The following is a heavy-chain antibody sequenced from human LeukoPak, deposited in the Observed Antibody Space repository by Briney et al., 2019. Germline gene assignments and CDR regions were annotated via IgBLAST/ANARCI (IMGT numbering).Heavy chain of an antibody. CDR2: INHSGST. D-gene: IGHD2-15*01. V-gene: IGHV4-34*01. CDR3: ARGGYCSGGSCYSGVYYYYGMDV. Sequence: SETLSLTCAVYGGSFSGYYWSWIRQPPGKGLEWIGEINHSGSTNYNPSLKSRVTISVDTSKNQFSLKLSSVTAADTAVYYCARGGYCSGGSCYSGVYYYYGMDVWGQGTTVTVSS. J-gene: IGHJ6*02. CDR1: GGSFSGYY.